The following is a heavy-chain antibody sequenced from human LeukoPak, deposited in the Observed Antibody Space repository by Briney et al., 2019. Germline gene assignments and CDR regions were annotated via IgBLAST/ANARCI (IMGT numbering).Heavy chain of an antibody. CDR1: GFTFSSYW. Sequence: GGSLRLSCAASGFTFSSYWMNWVRQAPGKGLEWVANIKQDGSEKYYVDAVKGRFTISRDNAKTSLYLQMNSLRAEDTAVYYCARDLSGIAGYTYGRGIDYWGQGTLVTVSS. D-gene: IGHD5-18*01. J-gene: IGHJ4*02. CDR3: ARDLSGIAGYTYGRGIDY. CDR2: IKQDGSEK. V-gene: IGHV3-7*01.